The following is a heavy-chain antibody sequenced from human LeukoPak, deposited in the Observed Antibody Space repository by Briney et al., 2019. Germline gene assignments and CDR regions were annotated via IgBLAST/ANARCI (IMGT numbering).Heavy chain of an antibody. V-gene: IGHV1-69*13. CDR3: ARDGRDGYNQPGFDY. J-gene: IGHJ4*02. CDR1: GGTLSSYA. D-gene: IGHD5-24*01. CDR2: IIPIFGTA. Sequence: GASVKVSCKASGGTLSSYAISWVRQAPGQGLEWMGGIIPIFGTANYAQKFQGRVTITADESTSTAYMELSSLRSEDTAVYYCARDGRDGYNQPGFDYWGQGTLVTVSS.